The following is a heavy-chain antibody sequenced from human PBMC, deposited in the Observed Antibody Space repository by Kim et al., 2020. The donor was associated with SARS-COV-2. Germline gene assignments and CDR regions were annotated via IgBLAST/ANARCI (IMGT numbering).Heavy chain of an antibody. J-gene: IGHJ6*02. Sequence: SETLSLTCAVYGGSFSGYYWSWIRQPPGKGLEWIGEINHSGSTNYNPSLKSRVTISVDTSKNQFSLKLSSVTAADTAVYYCARAGIAAAGTAYYYGMDVWGQGTTVTVSS. V-gene: IGHV4-34*01. CDR2: INHSGST. CDR3: ARAGIAAAGTAYYYGMDV. CDR1: GGSFSGYY. D-gene: IGHD6-13*01.